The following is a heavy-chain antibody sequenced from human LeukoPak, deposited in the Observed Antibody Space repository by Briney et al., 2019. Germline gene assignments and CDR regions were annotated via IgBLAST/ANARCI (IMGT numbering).Heavy chain of an antibody. J-gene: IGHJ4*02. CDR3: AKDRYARGGDSNYFDY. V-gene: IGHV3-30*18. CDR2: ISYDGSYE. CDR1: ASTFSSYG. D-gene: IGHD2-2*01. Sequence: GGSLRLSCAASASTFSSYGMHWVRQAPGKGLEWVAVISYDGSYEYYADSVKGRFTISRDNSKNTLYLQMNSLRVEDTAVYYCAKDRYARGGDSNYFDYWGQGTLVTVSS.